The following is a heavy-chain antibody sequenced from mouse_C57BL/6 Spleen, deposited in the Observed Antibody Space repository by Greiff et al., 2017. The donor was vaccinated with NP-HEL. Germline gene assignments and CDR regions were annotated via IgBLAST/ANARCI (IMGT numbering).Heavy chain of an antibody. CDR1: GYAFSSSW. CDR3: ARGNYGSSYRGYFDY. CDR2: IYPGDGDT. Sequence: QVQLQQPGPELVKPGASVKISCKASGYAFSSSWMNWVKQRPGKGLEWIGRIYPGDGDTNYNGKFKGKATLTADKSSSTAYMQLSSLTSEDSAVYFCARGNYGSSYRGYFDYWGQGTTLTVSS. D-gene: IGHD1-1*01. J-gene: IGHJ2*01. V-gene: IGHV1-82*01.